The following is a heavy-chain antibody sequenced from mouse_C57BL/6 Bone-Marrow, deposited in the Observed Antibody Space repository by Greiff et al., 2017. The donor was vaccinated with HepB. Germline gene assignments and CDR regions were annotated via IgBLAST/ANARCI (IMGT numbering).Heavy chain of an antibody. CDR3: ARRGDYSYAMDY. CDR2: ISSGGSYT. Sequence: EVKLQESGGDLVKPGGSLKLSCAASGFTFSSYGMSWVRQTPDKRLEWVATISSGGSYTYYPDSVKGRFTISRDNAKNTLYLQMSSLKSEDTAMYYCARRGDYSYAMDYWGQGTSVTVSS. CDR1: GFTFSSYG. D-gene: IGHD1-1*01. V-gene: IGHV5-6*02. J-gene: IGHJ4*01.